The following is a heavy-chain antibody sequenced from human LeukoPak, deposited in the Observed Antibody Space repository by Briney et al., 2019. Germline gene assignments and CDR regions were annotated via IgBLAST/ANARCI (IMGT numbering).Heavy chain of an antibody. CDR1: GGSISSSNW. V-gene: IGHV4-4*02. D-gene: IGHD3-22*01. J-gene: IGHJ5*02. Sequence: PSGTLSLTCAVSGGSISSSNWWSWVRQPPGKGLEWIGEIYHSGSTNYNPSLKSRVTISVDKSKNQFSLKPSSVTAADTAVYYCARDGEPPDSRNYYDSSGYSNWFDPWGQGTLVTVSS. CDR3: ARDGEPPDSRNYYDSSGYSNWFDP. CDR2: IYHSGST.